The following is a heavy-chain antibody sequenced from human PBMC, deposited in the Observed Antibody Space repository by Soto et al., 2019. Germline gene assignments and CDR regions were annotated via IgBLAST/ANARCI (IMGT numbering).Heavy chain of an antibody. CDR1: GFGCTTYW. Sequence: GESLQISCKGSGFGCTTYWIACVRQMPGKGLEWMGIIYPGDSDIRYSPSFQGQVSISADRSITTAYLQWSSLKASDTAIYYCARLSGSPSGMYVWGLGTTVTXS. CDR2: IYPGDSDI. CDR3: ARLSGSPSGMYV. V-gene: IGHV5-51*01. J-gene: IGHJ6*01. D-gene: IGHD6-6*01.